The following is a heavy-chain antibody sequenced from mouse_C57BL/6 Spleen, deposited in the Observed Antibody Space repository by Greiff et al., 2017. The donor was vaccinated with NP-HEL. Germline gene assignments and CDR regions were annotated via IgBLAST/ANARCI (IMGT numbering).Heavy chain of an antibody. J-gene: IGHJ4*01. V-gene: IGHV2-9*01. D-gene: IGHD1-1*01. Sequence: VMLVESGPGLVAPSQSLSIPCTVSGFSLTSSGVDWVRQPPGKGLEWLGVIWGGGSTNSNSALMSRLSISKDNSKSQVFLKMNSLQTDDTAMYYCAKRDYGSSYAMDYWGQGTSVTVSS. CDR2: IWGGGST. CDR1: GFSLTSSG. CDR3: AKRDYGSSYAMDY.